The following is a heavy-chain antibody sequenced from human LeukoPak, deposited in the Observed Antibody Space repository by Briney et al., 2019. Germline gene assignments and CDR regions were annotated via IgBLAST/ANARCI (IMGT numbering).Heavy chain of an antibody. D-gene: IGHD7-27*01. CDR1: GGSFRVYY. Sequence: SETLSLTSAVYGGSFRVYYWSWMRHPPGKGREWICEIHYTGATNYKPSLKSRVTISGDPSKNQFSLRVSSVTAADTAVYYCARGVLGPYYFDLWGRGTLVTVSS. J-gene: IGHJ2*01. CDR2: IHYTGAT. CDR3: ARGVLGPYYFDL. V-gene: IGHV4-34*01.